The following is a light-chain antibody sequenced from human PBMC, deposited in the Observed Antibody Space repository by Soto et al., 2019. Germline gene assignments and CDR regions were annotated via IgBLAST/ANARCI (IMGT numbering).Light chain of an antibody. CDR3: QQYNNWPPWT. Sequence: EIVMTQSPATLSVSPGERATLSCRASQSVSSSVAWYQQIPGQAPRLLIFAASTRATGVPPRFSGSGSGTEFTLTISSLQSEDFAVYYCQQYNNWPPWTFGPGTKVDIK. CDR2: AAS. CDR1: QSVSSS. J-gene: IGKJ3*01. V-gene: IGKV3-15*01.